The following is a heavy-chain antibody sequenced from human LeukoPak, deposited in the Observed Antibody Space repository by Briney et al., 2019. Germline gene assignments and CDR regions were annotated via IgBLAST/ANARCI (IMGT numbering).Heavy chain of an antibody. CDR2: VYNSGST. J-gene: IGHJ4*02. CDR3: ARYSSSCFDY. Sequence: PSQTLSLTCIVSGGSISRGSYYWNWIRQPAGKGLEWMGRVYNSGSTNYNPSLKSRVTISTDMSKNQFSLKLSSVTAADTAVYYCARYSSSCFDYWGQGTLVTVSS. CDR1: GGSISRGSYY. V-gene: IGHV4-61*02. D-gene: IGHD6-13*01.